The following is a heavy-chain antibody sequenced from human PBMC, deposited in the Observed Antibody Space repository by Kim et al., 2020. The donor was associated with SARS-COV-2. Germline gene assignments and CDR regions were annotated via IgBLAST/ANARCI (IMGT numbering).Heavy chain of an antibody. Sequence: GGSLRLSCAASGFTFSSYGMHWVRQAPGKGLEWVAVISYDGSNKYYADSVKGRFTISRDNSKNTLYLQMNSLRAEDTAVYYCAKDRLSMAQYYYYYGMDVWGQGTTVTVSS. V-gene: IGHV3-30*18. CDR1: GFTFSSYG. CDR2: ISYDGSNK. CDR3: AKDRLSMAQYYYYYGMDV. D-gene: IGHD3-10*01. J-gene: IGHJ6*02.